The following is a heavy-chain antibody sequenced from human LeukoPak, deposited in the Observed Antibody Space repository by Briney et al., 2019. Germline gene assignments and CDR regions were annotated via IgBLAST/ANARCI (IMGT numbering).Heavy chain of an antibody. V-gene: IGHV1-18*01. J-gene: IGHJ6*02. CDR3: ARDAYHDSGGTPNYYYYAMEV. CDR1: GYTFTSSG. Sequence: ASVKVSCKASGYTFTSSGINWVRQAPGQGLEWMGWISAYNGNTNYAQKLQGRVTMTTDTSTSTAYMELRSLRSDDTAVYYCARDAYHDSGGTPNYYYYAMEVWGQGTTVTVSS. CDR2: ISAYNGNT. D-gene: IGHD3-22*01.